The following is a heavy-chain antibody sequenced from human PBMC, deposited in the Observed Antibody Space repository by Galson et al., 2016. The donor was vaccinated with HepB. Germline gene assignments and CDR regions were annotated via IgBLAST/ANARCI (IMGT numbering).Heavy chain of an antibody. CDR3: AREYPYRAAANYGIDV. CDR1: GGSISSSSYY. V-gene: IGHV4-39*07. CDR2: IYYSGST. J-gene: IGHJ6*02. Sequence: ETLSLTCTASGGSISSSSYYWGWIRQPPGKGLEWIGGIYYSGSTYYNPSLKSRVTISVDTSKNQFSLKLSSVTAADTAVYYCAREYPYRAAANYGIDVWGQGTTVTVSS. D-gene: IGHD6-13*01.